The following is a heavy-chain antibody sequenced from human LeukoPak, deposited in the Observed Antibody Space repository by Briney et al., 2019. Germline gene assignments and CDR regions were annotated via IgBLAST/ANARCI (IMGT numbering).Heavy chain of an antibody. D-gene: IGHD3-3*01. Sequence: PSETLSLTCAVYGGSFSGYYWSWIRQPPGKGLEWIGEINHSGSTNYNPSLKSRVTISVETSKNQLSLKLSSVTAADTAVYYCARAGLRFLEWLSPLYYGMDVWGQGTTVTVSS. CDR1: GGSFSGYY. V-gene: IGHV4-34*01. CDR3: ARAGLRFLEWLSPLYYGMDV. J-gene: IGHJ6*02. CDR2: INHSGST.